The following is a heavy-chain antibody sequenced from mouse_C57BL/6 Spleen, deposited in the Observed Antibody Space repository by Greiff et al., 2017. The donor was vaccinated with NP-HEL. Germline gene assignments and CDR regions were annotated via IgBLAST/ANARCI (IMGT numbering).Heavy chain of an antibody. CDR3: ARERGLGSSYDY. Sequence: EVQRVESEGGLVQPGSSMKLSCTASGFTFSDYYMAWVRQVPEKGLEWVANINYDGSSTYYLDSLKSRFIISRDNAKNILYLQMSSLKSEDTATYYCARERGLGSSYDYWGQGTTLTVSS. J-gene: IGHJ2*01. V-gene: IGHV5-16*01. D-gene: IGHD1-1*01. CDR2: INYDGSST. CDR1: GFTFSDYY.